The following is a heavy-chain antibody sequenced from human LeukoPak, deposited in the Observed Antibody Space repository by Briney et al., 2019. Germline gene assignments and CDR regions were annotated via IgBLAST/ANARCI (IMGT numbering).Heavy chain of an antibody. V-gene: IGHV3-30*18. D-gene: IGHD1-26*01. Sequence: PGRSLRLSCAASGFTFSSYGMHWVRQAPGKGLEWVAVISYDGSNKYYADSVKGRFTISGDNSKNTLYLQMNSLRAEDTAVYYCAKASPPLYSGSYYGAFDIWGQGTMVTVSS. CDR2: ISYDGSNK. CDR1: GFTFSSYG. CDR3: AKASPPLYSGSYYGAFDI. J-gene: IGHJ3*02.